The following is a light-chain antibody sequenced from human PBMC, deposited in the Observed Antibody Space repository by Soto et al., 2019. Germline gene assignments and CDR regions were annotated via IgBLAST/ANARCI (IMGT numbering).Light chain of an antibody. CDR1: QSIGDW. V-gene: IGKV1-5*01. CDR3: QQHNSSPWT. CDR2: DVS. Sequence: DVQMTQSPSTLSTSVGDRVTITCRASQSIGDWLAWFQQKPGKAPKLLIYDVSTLESGVPSRFSGSGSGTEFTLTISSLQPDDFETYYCQQHNSSPWTFGPGPKVHI. J-gene: IGKJ1*01.